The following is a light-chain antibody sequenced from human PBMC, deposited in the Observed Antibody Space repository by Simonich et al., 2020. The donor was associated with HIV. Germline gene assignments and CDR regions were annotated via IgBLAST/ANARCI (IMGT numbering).Light chain of an antibody. CDR3: QQYNNWPQWT. V-gene: IGKV3-15*01. CDR2: GAS. CDR1: QSVIRS. Sequence: EIVMTQSPATLSVSPGERATLSCRARQSVIRSLAWSQQKPGQAPRLLIYGASTRATDIPARFSGSGSGTKFTLTISSLQSEDFAVYYCQQYNNWPQWTFGEGTKVEIK. J-gene: IGKJ1*01.